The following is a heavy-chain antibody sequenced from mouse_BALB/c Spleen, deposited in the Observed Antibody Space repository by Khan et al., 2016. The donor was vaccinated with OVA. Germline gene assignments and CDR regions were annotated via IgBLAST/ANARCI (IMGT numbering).Heavy chain of an antibody. CDR1: GYSFTSYL. J-gene: IGHJ3*01. V-gene: IGHV1-5*01. D-gene: IGHD1-3*01. CDR2: IYPGNSDT. CDR3: ARGVYSSFAY. Sequence: VQLKQSGTVLARPGASVKMSCKASGYSFTSYLIHWVNQRPGQGLEWIGDIYPGNSDTTYNQKFKDKAKLTAGTSANTAYMELSSLTNEDSAVYYCARGVYSSFAYWGQGTLVTVSA.